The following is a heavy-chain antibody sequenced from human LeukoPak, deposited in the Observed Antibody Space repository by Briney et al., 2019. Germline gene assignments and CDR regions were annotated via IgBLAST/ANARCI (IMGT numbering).Heavy chain of an antibody. V-gene: IGHV4-59*08. CDR1: GGSISSYY. J-gene: IGHJ2*01. Sequence: PSETLSLTCTVSGGSISSYYWSWIRQPPGKGLEWIGYIYYSGSTNYNPSLKSRVTISVDTSKNQFSLKLSSVTAADTAVYYCARHPWIQLWSQYWCFDLWGRGTLVTVSS. CDR2: IYYSGST. D-gene: IGHD5-18*01. CDR3: ARHPWIQLWSQYWCFDL.